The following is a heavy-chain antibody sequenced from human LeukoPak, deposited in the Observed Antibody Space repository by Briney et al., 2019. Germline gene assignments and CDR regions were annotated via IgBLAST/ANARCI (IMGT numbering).Heavy chain of an antibody. Sequence: GGSLRLSCAGSGFTFARHALTWVRQAPGMGLEWVSTISGGGGSTHYADSVKGRFIISRDNSKDTVFLQMNNLRAEDTAIYYCAREGGSCTSNSCSDYFDYWGQGTLVTVSP. CDR1: GFTFARHA. D-gene: IGHD6-13*01. J-gene: IGHJ4*02. CDR2: ISGGGGST. CDR3: AREGGSCTSNSCSDYFDY. V-gene: IGHV3-23*01.